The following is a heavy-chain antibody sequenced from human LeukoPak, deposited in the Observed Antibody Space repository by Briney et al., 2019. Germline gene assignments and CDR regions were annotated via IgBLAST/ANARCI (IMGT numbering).Heavy chain of an antibody. CDR1: GFTFSSYS. Sequence: GGSLRLSCAASGFTFSSYSMNWVRQAPGKGLEWVSSISSSSSYIYYADSVKGRFTVSRDNAKNSLYLQMNNLAVEDTAVYYCTTPAAGPRAEYSQYWGQGTLVTVSS. V-gene: IGHV3-21*01. CDR2: ISSSSSYI. J-gene: IGHJ1*01. D-gene: IGHD6-13*01. CDR3: TTPAAGPRAEYSQY.